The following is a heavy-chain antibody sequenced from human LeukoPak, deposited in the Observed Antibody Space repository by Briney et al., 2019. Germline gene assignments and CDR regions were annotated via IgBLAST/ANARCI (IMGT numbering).Heavy chain of an antibody. CDR3: AKALAAAGLYSFDY. CDR2: ISGSGGST. CDR1: GFTFSSYA. J-gene: IGHJ4*02. D-gene: IGHD6-13*01. Sequence: GGSLRLSCAPSGFTFSSYAMSWVRQAPGKGLEWVSAISGSGGSTYYADSVKGRFTISRDNSKNTLYLQMNSLRAEDTAVYYCAKALAAAGLYSFDYWGQGTLVTVSS. V-gene: IGHV3-23*01.